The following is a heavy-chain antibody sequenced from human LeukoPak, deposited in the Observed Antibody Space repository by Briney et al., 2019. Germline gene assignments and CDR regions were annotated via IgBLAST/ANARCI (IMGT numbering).Heavy chain of an antibody. CDR2: ISSDGGRT. D-gene: IGHD1-26*01. V-gene: IGHV3-64D*09. Sequence: GGSLRLSYSASGFTFSSFAMFWVRQAPGKGLQYVSGISSDGGRTNYADSVKARFTISRDNSKVTLYLQMTSPRPEDTAIYYCVKDPSGNYFYFDYWGQGTLVTVSS. J-gene: IGHJ4*02. CDR3: VKDPSGNYFYFDY. CDR1: GFTFSSFA.